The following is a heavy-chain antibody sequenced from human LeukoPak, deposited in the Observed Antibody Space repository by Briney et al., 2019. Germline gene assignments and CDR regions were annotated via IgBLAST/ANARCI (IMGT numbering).Heavy chain of an antibody. CDR2: INHSGST. CDR3: ARASRSELLAMYN. D-gene: IGHD1-26*01. Sequence: SETQSLTCAVYGGSFSVYCWSWIRQPPGNGLEWIGEINHSGSTNYNPSLKSRVTISVDTSQNQFSLKLSSVTAADTAVYYCARASRSELLAMYNWGQGTLVTVSS. V-gene: IGHV4-34*01. J-gene: IGHJ4*02. CDR1: GGSFSVYC.